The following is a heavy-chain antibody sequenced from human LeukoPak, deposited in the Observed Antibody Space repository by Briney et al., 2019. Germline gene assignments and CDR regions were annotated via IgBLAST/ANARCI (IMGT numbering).Heavy chain of an antibody. Sequence: GGSLRLSCAASGFTFSSYGMSWVRQAPGKGLEWVSAIETGGASTYYADSVKGRFSISRDNSKNTLYLQMNSLRAEDTAVYYCAKDFGGAGSYHGPFDYWGQGTLVTVSS. CDR2: IETGGAST. CDR3: AKDFGGAGSYHGPFDY. V-gene: IGHV3-23*01. J-gene: IGHJ4*02. D-gene: IGHD3-10*01. CDR1: GFTFSSYG.